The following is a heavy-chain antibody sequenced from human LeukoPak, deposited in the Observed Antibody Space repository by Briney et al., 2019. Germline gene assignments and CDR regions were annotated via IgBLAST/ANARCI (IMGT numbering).Heavy chain of an antibody. J-gene: IGHJ2*01. CDR3: AKDASPTVTTAYWYFDL. CDR1: GFTFSSYG. V-gene: IGHV3-30*18. Sequence: GGSLRLSCAASGFTFSSYGMHWVRQAPGKGLEWVTVISYDGTNKYYADSVKGRFTISRENSKNTLYLQMNSLRAEDKAVYYCAKDASPTVTTAYWYFDLWGRGTLVTVSS. D-gene: IGHD4-17*01. CDR2: ISYDGTNK.